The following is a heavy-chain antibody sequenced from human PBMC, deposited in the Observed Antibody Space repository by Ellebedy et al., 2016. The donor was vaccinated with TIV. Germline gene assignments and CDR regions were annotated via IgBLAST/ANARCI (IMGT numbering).Heavy chain of an antibody. CDR3: ARVPNTAMVSPYYYGMDV. D-gene: IGHD5-18*01. Sequence: SETLSLXXTVSGGSISSYYWSWIRQPAGKGLEWIGSIYYSGSTYYNPSLKSRVTISVDTSKNQFSLKLSSVTAADTAVYYCARVPNTAMVSPYYYGMDVWGQGTTVTVSS. CDR2: IYYSGST. CDR1: GGSISSYY. V-gene: IGHV4-4*07. J-gene: IGHJ6*02.